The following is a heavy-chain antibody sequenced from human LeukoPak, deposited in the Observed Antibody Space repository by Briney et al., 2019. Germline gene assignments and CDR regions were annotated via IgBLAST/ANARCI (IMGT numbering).Heavy chain of an antibody. J-gene: IGHJ4*02. Sequence: PGGSLRLSCAASGFPFSSYAMSWVRQAPGKGLEWVSAISGSGGSTYYADSVKGRFTISRDNSKNTLYLQMNSLRAEDTAVYYCANLGSLGYDFWSGSIDYWGQGTLVTVSS. CDR3: ANLGSLGYDFWSGSIDY. CDR1: GFPFSSYA. CDR2: ISGSGGST. V-gene: IGHV3-23*01. D-gene: IGHD3-3*01.